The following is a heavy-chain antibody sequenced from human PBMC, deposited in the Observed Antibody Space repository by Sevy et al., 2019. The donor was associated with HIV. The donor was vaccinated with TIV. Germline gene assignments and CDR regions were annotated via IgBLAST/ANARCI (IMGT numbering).Heavy chain of an antibody. J-gene: IGHJ6*02. Sequence: SETLSLTCTVSGDSISTYYWTWIRQPPGKGLEWLGSIHSTGGSNDNPSLNGRITLSVDTSKNQFSMKMSSLTAADTAVYYCARVPGIIVPAAIPDRYYYSMDVWGQGTTVTVSS. V-gene: IGHV4-59*01. D-gene: IGHD2-2*02. CDR1: GDSISTYY. CDR2: IHSTGGS. CDR3: ARVPGIIVPAAIPDRYYYSMDV.